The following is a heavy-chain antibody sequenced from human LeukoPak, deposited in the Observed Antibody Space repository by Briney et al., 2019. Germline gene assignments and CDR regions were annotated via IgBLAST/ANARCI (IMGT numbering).Heavy chain of an antibody. V-gene: IGHV4-4*02. CDR1: GGSISSSNW. CDR3: ARDKGGYESKLWDY. J-gene: IGHJ4*02. D-gene: IGHD5-12*01. CDR2: IYHSGST. Sequence: SETLSLTCAVSGGSISSSNWWSWVRQPPGKGLEWIGEIYHSGSTNYNPSLKSRVTISVDKSKNQFSLKLSSVTAADTAVYYCARDKGGYESKLWDYWGQGTLVTVSS.